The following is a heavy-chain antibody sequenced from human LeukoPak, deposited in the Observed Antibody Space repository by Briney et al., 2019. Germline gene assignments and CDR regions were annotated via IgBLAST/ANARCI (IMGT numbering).Heavy chain of an antibody. Sequence: SQTLSLTCTVSGGSISSGGYYWSWIRQPPGKGLEWIGYIYYSGSTYYNPSLKSRVTISVDTSKNQFSLKLSSVTAADTAVYYCARVAIVVVWFDPWGQGTLVTVSS. CDR3: ARVAIVVVWFDP. J-gene: IGHJ5*02. D-gene: IGHD2-15*01. CDR2: IYYSGST. V-gene: IGHV4-30-4*01. CDR1: GGSISSGGYY.